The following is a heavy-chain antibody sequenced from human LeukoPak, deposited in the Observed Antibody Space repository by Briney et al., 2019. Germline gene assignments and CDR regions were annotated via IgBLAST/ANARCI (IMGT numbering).Heavy chain of an antibody. CDR3: ARGAPTGTTRFDY. CDR1: GGSFSGYY. Sequence: SETLSLTCAVYGGSFSGYYWSWIRQPPGKGLEWIGEINHSGSTNYNPSLKSRVTISVDTSKNQFSLKLSSVTAADTAVYYCARGAPTGTTRFDYWGQGTLVTVSS. V-gene: IGHV4-34*01. D-gene: IGHD1-7*01. CDR2: INHSGST. J-gene: IGHJ4*02.